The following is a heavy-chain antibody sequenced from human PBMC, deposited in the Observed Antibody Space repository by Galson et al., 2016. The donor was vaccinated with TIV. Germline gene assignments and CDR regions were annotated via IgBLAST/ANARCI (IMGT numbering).Heavy chain of an antibody. D-gene: IGHD6-25*01. J-gene: IGHJ4*02. CDR2: IDSSGTT. CDR3: ARSYDSSGNRGRFDL. Sequence: SLRLSCATSGFTLSHKYMSWVRQAPGKGLECVSVIDSSGTTYYADSGKGRFTISSNNSQNTVNLQMNSMRADDTAVYYCARSYDSSGNRGRFDLWGQGTLVIVSS. CDR1: GFTLSHKY. V-gene: IGHV3-53*01.